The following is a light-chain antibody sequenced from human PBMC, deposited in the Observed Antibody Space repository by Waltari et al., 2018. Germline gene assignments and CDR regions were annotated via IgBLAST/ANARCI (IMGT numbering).Light chain of an antibody. CDR1: QSVLYSSNNKNY. Sequence: DIVMTQSPDSLAVSLGERATINCKSSQSVLYSSNNKNYLTWYQLKPGQPPKLLIYWASTRQSGVPDRFSGSGSGTDFTLTISSLQAEDVAVYYCQQHYSTPYTFGQGTNLEIK. V-gene: IGKV4-1*01. CDR2: WAS. J-gene: IGKJ2*01. CDR3: QQHYSTPYT.